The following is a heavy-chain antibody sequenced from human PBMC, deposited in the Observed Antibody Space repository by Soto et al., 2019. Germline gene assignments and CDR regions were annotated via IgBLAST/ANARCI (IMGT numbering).Heavy chain of an antibody. CDR3: AKDAVSGSRRVAFNYYGMDV. J-gene: IGHJ6*02. Sequence: QVQLVESGGGVVQPGRSLRLSCAASGFSFSIYGMHWVRQAPGKGLQWVAAISYDGSERYYADSVKGRFTISRDNSNNTLYLQMNSLRAEDTAVYYCAKDAVSGSRRVAFNYYGMDVWGQGTTVTVSS. CDR1: GFSFSIYG. V-gene: IGHV3-30*18. D-gene: IGHD3-10*01. CDR2: ISYDGSER.